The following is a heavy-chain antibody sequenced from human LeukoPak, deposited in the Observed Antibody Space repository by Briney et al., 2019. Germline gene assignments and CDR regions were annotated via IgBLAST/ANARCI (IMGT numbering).Heavy chain of an antibody. CDR2: INSNSGGP. J-gene: IGHJ4*02. Sequence: ASVKVSCKTSGYTFIDYYIHWVRQAPGQGLEWMGWINSNSGGPNYAQKFQGRVTMTRDTSISTAYMELSRLRSDDTAVYYCAREGGQQLSFDYWGQGTLVTVSS. CDR1: GYTFIDYY. D-gene: IGHD6-13*01. V-gene: IGHV1-2*02. CDR3: AREGGQQLSFDY.